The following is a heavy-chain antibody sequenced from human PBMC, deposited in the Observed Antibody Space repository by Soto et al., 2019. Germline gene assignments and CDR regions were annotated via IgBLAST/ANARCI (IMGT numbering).Heavy chain of an antibody. CDR1: GFSLSTSGVG. CDR3: AHSGRYDFWRGQGGYYYMDV. D-gene: IGHD3-3*01. Sequence: QITLKESGPPLVKPTQTLTLTCTFSGFSLSTSGVGVGWIRQPPGKALEWLALIYWDADKRYSPSLKSRLTITKDTSRNQVVLTRTNMDPVDTATYYCAHSGRYDFWRGQGGYYYMDVWGKGTTVTVSS. J-gene: IGHJ6*03. V-gene: IGHV2-5*02. CDR2: IYWDADK.